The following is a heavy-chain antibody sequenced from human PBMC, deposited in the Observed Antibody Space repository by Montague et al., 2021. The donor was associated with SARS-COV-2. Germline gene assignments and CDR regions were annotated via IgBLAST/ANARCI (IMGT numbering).Heavy chain of an antibody. Sequence: SETLSLTCAVHGGSFSGYLWSWIRLPPGTGLERIGQISHSGNTNYNSSLMSRVTISVDMSKSQFSLKLSSVTAADTAVYYCARGGSSASGVYWGQGTLVTVSS. V-gene: IGHV4-34*01. CDR1: GGSFSGYL. J-gene: IGHJ4*02. D-gene: IGHD6-25*01. CDR2: ISHSGNT. CDR3: ARGGSSASGVY.